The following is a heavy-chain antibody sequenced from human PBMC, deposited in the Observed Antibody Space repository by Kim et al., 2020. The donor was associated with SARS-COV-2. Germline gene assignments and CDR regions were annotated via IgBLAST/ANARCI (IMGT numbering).Heavy chain of an antibody. D-gene: IGHD3-9*01. J-gene: IGHJ3*02. V-gene: IGHV3-7*03. CDR2: IKADGSEK. Sequence: GGSLRLSCAASGFGFSDFWMSWVRQAPEKGLEWVANIKADGSEKYYAASVGGRFSASRDNVKNSLYLQMNSLRLDDTAVYYCARAYDVLGGAFDIWGQGT. CDR3: ARAYDVLGGAFDI. CDR1: GFGFSDFW.